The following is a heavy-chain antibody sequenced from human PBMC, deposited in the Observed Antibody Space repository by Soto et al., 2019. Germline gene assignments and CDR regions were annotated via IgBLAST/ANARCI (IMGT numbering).Heavy chain of an antibody. CDR2: ISAYNGNT. CDR3: ARERPLRMSYCSSTSFYSGTGLDP. J-gene: IGHJ5*02. D-gene: IGHD2-2*01. CDR1: GYTFTSYG. V-gene: IGHV1-18*01. Sequence: AASVKVSCKASGYTFTSYGISWVRQAPGQGLEWMGWISAYNGNTNYAQKLQGRVTMTTDTSTSTAYMELRSLRSEDTAVYYCARERPLRMSYCSSTSFYSGTGLDPWGQGTLVTVSS.